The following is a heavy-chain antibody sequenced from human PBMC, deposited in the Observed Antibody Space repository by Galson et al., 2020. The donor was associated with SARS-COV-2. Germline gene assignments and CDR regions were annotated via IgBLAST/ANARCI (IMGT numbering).Heavy chain of an antibody. CDR1: GYTLTELS. J-gene: IGHJ3*02. CDR2: FDTEDGET. Sequence: ASAKVFCKVSGYTLTELSMHWVRQAPGKGREWMGGFDTEDGETIYAEKFQGRVTMTEDTSTDTAYMELSSVRSEDKAVYYCATDGIWGQGTMVTVSS. V-gene: IGHV1-24*01. CDR3: ATDGI.